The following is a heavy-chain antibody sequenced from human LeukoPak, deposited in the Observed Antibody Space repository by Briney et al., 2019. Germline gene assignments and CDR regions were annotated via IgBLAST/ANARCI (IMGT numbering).Heavy chain of an antibody. V-gene: IGHV3-11*06. Sequence: PGGSLRLSCAASGFTFSDYYMSWIRQAPGKGLEWVSYISSSSSYTNYADSVKSRFTISRDNAKNSLYLQMNSLRAEDTAVYYCARDSSLLWFGELFARPYYYYGMDVWGQGTTVTVSS. D-gene: IGHD3-10*01. CDR1: GFTFSDYY. J-gene: IGHJ6*02. CDR3: ARDSSLLWFGELFARPYYYYGMDV. CDR2: ISSSSSYT.